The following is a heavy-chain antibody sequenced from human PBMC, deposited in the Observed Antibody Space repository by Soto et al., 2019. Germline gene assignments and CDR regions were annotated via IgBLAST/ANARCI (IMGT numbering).Heavy chain of an antibody. D-gene: IGHD6-19*01. V-gene: IGHV3-7*05. Sequence: EVQLVESGGGFVQPGWSLRLSCADSGFTFSNYWMSWVSQAPGKGLEWVANIKVDGSEKYYVDSVKGRFTISRDNAKNSLYLQMNSLRAEDTAVYYCAGVAVRGQGTLVTVSS. CDR2: IKVDGSEK. J-gene: IGHJ4*02. CDR3: AGVAV. CDR1: GFTFSNYW.